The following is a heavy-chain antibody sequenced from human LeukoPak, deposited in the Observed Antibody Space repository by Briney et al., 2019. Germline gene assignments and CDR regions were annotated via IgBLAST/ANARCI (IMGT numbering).Heavy chain of an antibody. J-gene: IGHJ6*02. CDR2: ISTSGNTI. CDR1: GFTFSSYE. CDR3: ARETGYSYEGDYYYGLDV. V-gene: IGHV3-48*03. Sequence: PGGSLRLSCTASGFTFSSYEMSWVRQAPGKGLECVSYISTSGNTIYYADSVKGRFTISRDNAKNSLYLQVNSLRVQDTAVYYCARETGYSYEGDYYYGLDVWGQGTTVTVSS. D-gene: IGHD5-18*01.